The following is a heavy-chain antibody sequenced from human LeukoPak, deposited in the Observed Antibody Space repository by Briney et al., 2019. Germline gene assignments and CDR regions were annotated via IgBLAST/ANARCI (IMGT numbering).Heavy chain of an antibody. CDR2: ISAYNGNI. D-gene: IGHD6-13*01. CDR1: GYTFTSYG. J-gene: IGHJ4*02. V-gene: IGHV1-18*01. Sequence: GASVKVSCTASGYTFTSYGISWVRQAPGQGLEWMGWISAYNGNIKYAQKLQGRVTMTTDTSTSTAYMELRSLRSDDTAVYYCARAVAAAGRGEGDYWGQGTLVTVSS. CDR3: ARAVAAAGRGEGDY.